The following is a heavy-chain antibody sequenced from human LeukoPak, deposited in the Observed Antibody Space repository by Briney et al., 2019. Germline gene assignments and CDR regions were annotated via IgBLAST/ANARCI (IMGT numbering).Heavy chain of an antibody. Sequence: PGGSLRLSCAASGFTFSSYAMHWVRQAPGKGLEWVAVISYDGSNKYYADSVKGRSTISRDNSKNTLYLQMNSLRAEDTAVYYCAKAAPNYDFWSGYYTDYWGQGTLVTVSS. CDR2: ISYDGSNK. CDR3: AKAAPNYDFWSGYYTDY. D-gene: IGHD3-3*01. J-gene: IGHJ4*02. V-gene: IGHV3-30-3*01. CDR1: GFTFSSYA.